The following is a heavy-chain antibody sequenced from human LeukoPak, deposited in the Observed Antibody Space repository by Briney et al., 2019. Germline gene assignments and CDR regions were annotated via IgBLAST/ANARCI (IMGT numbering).Heavy chain of an antibody. V-gene: IGHV3-11*01. CDR1: GFTFSDYY. D-gene: IGHD5-12*01. CDR3: ARGPSGYHNT. Sequence: GRSLRLSCAASGFTFSDYYMTWIRLAPGKGLEWVSGISSSGTAIYYADAVKGRFTVSRDNAKNSLYLQMNSLRAEDTAVYYCARGPSGYHNTGGQGTLVTVSS. J-gene: IGHJ4*02. CDR2: ISSSGTAI.